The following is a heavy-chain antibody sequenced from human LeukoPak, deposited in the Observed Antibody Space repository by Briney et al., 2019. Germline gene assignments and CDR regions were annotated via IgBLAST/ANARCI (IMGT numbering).Heavy chain of an antibody. D-gene: IGHD3-10*01. CDR1: GGTFSSYA. J-gene: IGHJ4*02. CDR3: ARSGYYGSGIDY. CDR2: IIPILGIA. Sequence: SVKVSCKASGGTFSSYAISWVRQAPGQGLEWMGRIIPILGIANYAQKFQGRVTITADKSTSTAYMELSSLRSEDTAVYYCARSGYYGSGIDYWGQGTLVTVSS. V-gene: IGHV1-69*04.